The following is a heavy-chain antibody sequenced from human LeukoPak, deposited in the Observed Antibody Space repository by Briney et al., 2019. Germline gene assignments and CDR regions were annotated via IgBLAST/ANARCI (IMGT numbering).Heavy chain of an antibody. CDR1: GYTFTNYD. CDR3: ASGVL. Sequence: ASVKASCKTSGYTFTNYDIICVRQATGQGLEWVGSMNPNSGNTDYAQKFQGRVTLTRDTSISTAYMELSSLKSEDTAVYYYASGVLWGQGTLVTVSS. J-gene: IGHJ4*02. V-gene: IGHV1-8*01. CDR2: MNPNSGNT.